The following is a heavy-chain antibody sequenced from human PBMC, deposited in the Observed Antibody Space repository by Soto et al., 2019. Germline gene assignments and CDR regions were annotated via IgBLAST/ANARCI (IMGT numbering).Heavy chain of an antibody. CDR2: ISAYNGNT. D-gene: IGHD3-10*01. Sequence: VQLVQSGAEVKKPGASVKVSCKASGYTFTSYGISWVRQAPGQGLEWMGWISAYNGNTNYAQKLQGRVTMTTDTSTSTAYMELRSLRSADTAVYYCAREATMVRGVIVRGMDVWGQGTTVTVSS. CDR1: GYTFTSYG. CDR3: AREATMVRGVIVRGMDV. J-gene: IGHJ6*02. V-gene: IGHV1-18*04.